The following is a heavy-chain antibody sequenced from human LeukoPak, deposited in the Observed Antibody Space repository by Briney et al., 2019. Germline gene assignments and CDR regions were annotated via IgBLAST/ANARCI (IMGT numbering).Heavy chain of an antibody. D-gene: IGHD4-17*01. CDR1: GGTISGYY. J-gene: IGHJ4*02. CDR3: VRGPYGDSVCY. CDR2: IYYSGST. V-gene: IGHV4-59*01. Sequence: SETLSLTCTVSGGTISGYYWSWIRQPPGKGLEWIGYIYYSGSTNYNPSLKSRVTISVDTSKNQFSLKLSSVTAADTAVYYYVRGPYGDSVCYWGQGTLVSVSS.